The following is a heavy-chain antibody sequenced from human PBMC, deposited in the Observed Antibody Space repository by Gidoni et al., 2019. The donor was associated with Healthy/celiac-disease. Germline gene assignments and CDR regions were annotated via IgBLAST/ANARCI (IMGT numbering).Heavy chain of an antibody. CDR1: GGSFSGYY. CDR3: ARRRAAGVYGMDV. Sequence: QVQLQQWGAGLLKPSETLSLTCSVYGGSFSGYYWSWIRQPPRKGLEWSGEINHSGSTNYNPSLKSRVTISVDTSKNQLSLKLSSVTAADTAVYYCARRRAAGVYGMDVWGKGTTVTVSS. D-gene: IGHD6-13*01. CDR2: INHSGST. J-gene: IGHJ6*04. V-gene: IGHV4-34*01.